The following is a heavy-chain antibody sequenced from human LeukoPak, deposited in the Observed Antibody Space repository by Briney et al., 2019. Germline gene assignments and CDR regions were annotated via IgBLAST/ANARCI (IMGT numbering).Heavy chain of an antibody. CDR1: GFTFSAYA. Sequence: PGGSLRLSCAASGFTFSAYAMHWVRQAPGKGLEYVSVISSNGGGTYYANSVKGRFAISRDNSKNTLYLQMGSLRAEDMAVYYCARDQADCGGDCYHGSGLAFDIWGQGTTVTVSS. CDR3: ARDQADCGGDCYHGSGLAFDI. CDR2: ISSNGGGT. J-gene: IGHJ3*02. V-gene: IGHV3-64*01. D-gene: IGHD2-21*02.